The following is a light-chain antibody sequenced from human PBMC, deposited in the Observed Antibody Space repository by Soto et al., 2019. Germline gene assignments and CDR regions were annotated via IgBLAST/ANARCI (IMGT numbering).Light chain of an antibody. Sequence: DIQLTQSPSTLSASVGDRVPITCRASQSIINSLIWYQQKPGRAPNLLIVAASSLQSGVPSRFSGSGSGTHFTLTISSLQPEDFATYYCQQSYSTPITFGQGTRREIK. V-gene: IGKV1-39*01. CDR2: AAS. CDR3: QQSYSTPIT. J-gene: IGKJ5*01. CDR1: QSIINS.